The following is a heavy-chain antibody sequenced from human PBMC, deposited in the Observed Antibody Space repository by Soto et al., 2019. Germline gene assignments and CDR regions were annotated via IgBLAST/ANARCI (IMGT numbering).Heavy chain of an antibody. J-gene: IGHJ4*02. V-gene: IGHV3-23*01. CDR1: GFTFSSYA. CDR2: ISGSGGST. CDR3: VKPSRNDYVWGSYGHYFDY. D-gene: IGHD3-16*01. Sequence: PGGSLRLSCAASGFTFSSYAMSWVRQAPGKGLEWVSAISGSGGSTYYADSVKGRFTISRDNSKNTLYLQMNSLRAEDTAVYYCVKPSRNDYVWGSYGHYFDYWGKGTLVTVSS.